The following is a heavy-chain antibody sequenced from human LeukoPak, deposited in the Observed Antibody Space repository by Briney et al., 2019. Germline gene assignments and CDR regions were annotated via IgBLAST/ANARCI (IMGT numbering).Heavy chain of an antibody. CDR2: IYWNDDK. D-gene: IGHD3-9*01. CDR1: GFSLSTSGVG. V-gene: IGHV2-5*01. J-gene: IGHJ4*02. Sequence: SGPTLVKPTQTLTLTCTFSGFSLSTSGVGVGWIRQPPGKALEWLALIYWNDDKRYSPSLKSRLTITKDTSKNQVVLTMTNIDPVDTATYYCAHRQRYLGYFDYWGQGTLVTVSS. CDR3: AHRQRYLGYFDY.